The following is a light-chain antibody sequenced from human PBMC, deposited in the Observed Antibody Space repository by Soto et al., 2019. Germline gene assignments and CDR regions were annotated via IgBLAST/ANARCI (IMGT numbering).Light chain of an antibody. J-gene: IGKJ4*01. Sequence: EIVMTQSPATLSVSPGDSTTVSCRASQSVSSNLAWYQQKPGQAPRLLIYDASTRATGTPGRFSGSGSGTEFTLTISSLQSEDFAVYYCQQYNQWPLTFGGGTKVDIK. CDR1: QSVSSN. CDR3: QQYNQWPLT. V-gene: IGKV3-15*01. CDR2: DAS.